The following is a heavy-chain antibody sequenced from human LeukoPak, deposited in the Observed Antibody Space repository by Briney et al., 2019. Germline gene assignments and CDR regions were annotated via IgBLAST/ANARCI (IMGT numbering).Heavy chain of an antibody. Sequence: GGSLRLSCVASGFAFSSHGMNWVRQAPGKGLEWVSGIIPSGHTTYYADSVRGRFTISRDNSRNTVYLQMNSLRAEDTAVYYCAKDDRWLQFCCWGQGTLVTVSA. J-gene: IGHJ4*02. CDR2: IIPSGHTT. CDR3: AKDDRWLQFCC. D-gene: IGHD5-24*01. CDR1: GFAFSSHG. V-gene: IGHV3-23*01.